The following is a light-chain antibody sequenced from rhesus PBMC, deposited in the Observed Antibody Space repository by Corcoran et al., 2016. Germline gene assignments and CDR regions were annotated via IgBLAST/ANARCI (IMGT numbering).Light chain of an antibody. CDR3: LHYNSEPYS. Sequence: DIQMTQSPSSLSASVGDRVTITCRASQGISNYLSWYQQKAGKPPKRLMYAASSLQSGVPSRFSGSGSGTEVTLTSSSLQPEDFAAYYCLHYNSEPYSFGQGTKVEIK. CDR2: AAS. CDR1: QGISNY. J-gene: IGKJ2*01. V-gene: IGKV1-36*01.